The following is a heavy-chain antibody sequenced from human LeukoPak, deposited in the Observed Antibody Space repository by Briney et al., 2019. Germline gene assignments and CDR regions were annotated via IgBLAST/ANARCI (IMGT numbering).Heavy chain of an antibody. Sequence: SETLSLTCTVSGGSISSSSYYWGWIRQPPGKGLEWIGSIYYSGSTYYNPSLKSRVTISVDTSKNQFSLTPSSVTAADTAVYYCARSLGQRAFDIWGQGTMVTVSS. CDR1: GGSISSSSYY. J-gene: IGHJ3*02. D-gene: IGHD2-2*01. CDR2: IYYSGST. CDR3: ARSLGQRAFDI. V-gene: IGHV4-39*07.